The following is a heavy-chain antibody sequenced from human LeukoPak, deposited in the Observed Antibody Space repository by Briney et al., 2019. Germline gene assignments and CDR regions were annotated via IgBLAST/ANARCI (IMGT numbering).Heavy chain of an antibody. CDR1: GGSFSGYY. V-gene: IGHV4-34*01. D-gene: IGHD6-6*01. CDR2: INHSGST. J-gene: IGHJ4*02. Sequence: PSGTLSLTCAVYGGSFSGYYWSWIRQPPGKGLEWNGEINHSGSTNYNPSLKSRVTISVDTSKNQFSLKLSAVTAVDTAVYYCARGGGIAARGRGRRYFDYWGQGTLVTVSS. CDR3: ARGGGIAARGRGRRYFDY.